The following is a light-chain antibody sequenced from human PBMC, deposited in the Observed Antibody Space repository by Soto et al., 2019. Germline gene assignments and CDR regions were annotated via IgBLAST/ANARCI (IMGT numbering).Light chain of an antibody. CDR3: QSYDSRLSVYV. J-gene: IGLJ1*01. Sequence: QSVLTQPPSASGTPGQRVTISCSGSTSNIGSNAVDWYQQLPGTAPKLLIYCNVNRPSGGPARFSCATSATSASLSTTGRQAEDEDDYYYQSYDSRLSVYVFGTGTKVTVL. V-gene: IGLV1-40*01. CDR2: CNV. CDR1: TSNIGSNA.